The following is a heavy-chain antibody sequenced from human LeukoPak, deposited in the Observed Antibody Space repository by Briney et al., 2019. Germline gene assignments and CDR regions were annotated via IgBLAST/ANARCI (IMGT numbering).Heavy chain of an antibody. V-gene: IGHV4-61*01. J-gene: IGHJ4*02. CDR3: ARESIAVAAPFDY. D-gene: IGHD6-19*01. CDR2: IYYGGST. CDR1: GGSVSSGSYY. Sequence: PSETLSLTCTVSGGSVSSGSYYWSWIRQPPGKGLEWIGYIYYGGSTNYNPSLKSRVTISVDTSKNQFSLKLSSVTAADTAVYYCARESIAVAAPFDYWGQGTLVTVSS.